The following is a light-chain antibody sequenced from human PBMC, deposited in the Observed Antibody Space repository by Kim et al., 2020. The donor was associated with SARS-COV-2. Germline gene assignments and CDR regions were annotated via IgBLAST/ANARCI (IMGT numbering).Light chain of an antibody. J-gene: IGKJ2*01. Sequence: VSPGERATLTCRSSQSISNNLDWYQQKPGQAPRLLIYGVSTRATDIPARFSGSGSGTDFTLTISSLQSEDFAVYYCQQYNNWPPNTFGQGTKLEI. CDR1: QSISNN. CDR2: GVS. CDR3: QQYNNWPPNT. V-gene: IGKV3-15*01.